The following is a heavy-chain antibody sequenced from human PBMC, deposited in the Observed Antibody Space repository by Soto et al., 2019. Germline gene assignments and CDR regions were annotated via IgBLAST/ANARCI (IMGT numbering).Heavy chain of an antibody. J-gene: IGHJ4*02. V-gene: IGHV4-59*01. CDR1: GGSISSYY. Sequence: SETLSLTCTVSGGSISSYYWSWIRQPPGKGLEWIGYIYYSGSTNYNPSLKSRVTISVDTSKNQFSLKLSSVTAADTAVYYCARAGIASAPYYFDYWGQGTLVTVS. CDR2: IYYSGST. D-gene: IGHD6-25*01. CDR3: ARAGIASAPYYFDY.